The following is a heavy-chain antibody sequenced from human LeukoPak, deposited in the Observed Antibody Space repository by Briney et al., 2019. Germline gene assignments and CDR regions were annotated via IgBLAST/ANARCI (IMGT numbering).Heavy chain of an antibody. CDR2: IYYSGST. D-gene: IGHD4-17*01. CDR1: GDSITGYY. J-gene: IGHJ4*02. CDR3: ARCGDYPYYFDY. V-gene: IGHV4-59*01. Sequence: TSETLSLTCTVSGDSITGYYWGWIRQPPGKGLEWIGYIYYSGSTNYNPSLKSRVTISVDTSKNQFSLKLSSVTAADTAVYYCARCGDYPYYFDYWGQGTLVTVSP.